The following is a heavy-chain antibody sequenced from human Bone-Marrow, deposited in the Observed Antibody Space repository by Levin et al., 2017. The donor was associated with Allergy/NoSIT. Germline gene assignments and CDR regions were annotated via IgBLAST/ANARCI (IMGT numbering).Heavy chain of an antibody. CDR1: GYTVSGNY. Sequence: GESLKISCKASGYTVSGNYIHWVRQAPGQGLEWMGWSNPNSGATNYAPKFQGRVTMTRDTSISTAYMEMSRLRSDDTAVYYCARDASEIQLWIRGWYFDLWGRGTLVIVSS. J-gene: IGHJ2*01. CDR3: ARDASEIQLWIRGWYFDL. CDR2: SNPNSGAT. D-gene: IGHD5-18*01. V-gene: IGHV1-2*02.